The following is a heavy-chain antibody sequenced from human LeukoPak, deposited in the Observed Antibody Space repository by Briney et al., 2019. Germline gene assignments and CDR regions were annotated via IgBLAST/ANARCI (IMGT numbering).Heavy chain of an antibody. CDR2: ISGSGGST. D-gene: IGHD3-10*01. CDR1: GFTFSDYW. Sequence: GGSLRLSCAASGFTFSDYWMSWMRQAPGKGLEWVSAISGSGGSTYYADSVKGRFTISRDNSKNTLYLQMNSLRAEDTAVYYCAKDREYYFDYWGQGTLVTVSS. CDR3: AKDREYYFDY. J-gene: IGHJ4*02. V-gene: IGHV3-23*01.